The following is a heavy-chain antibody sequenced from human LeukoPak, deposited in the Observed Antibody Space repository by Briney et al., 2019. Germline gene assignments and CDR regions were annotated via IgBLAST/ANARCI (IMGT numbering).Heavy chain of an antibody. J-gene: IGHJ4*02. CDR3: AKDRPYYYDSSGYYHFDY. CDR2: ISGSGGST. V-gene: IGHV3-23*01. Sequence: GGSLRLSCAASRFTFSSYAMSWVRQAPGKGLEWVSAISGSGGSTYYADSVKGRFTISRDNSKNTLYLQMNSLRAEDTAVYYCAKDRPYYYDSSGYYHFDYWGQGTLVTVSS. D-gene: IGHD3-22*01. CDR1: RFTFSSYA.